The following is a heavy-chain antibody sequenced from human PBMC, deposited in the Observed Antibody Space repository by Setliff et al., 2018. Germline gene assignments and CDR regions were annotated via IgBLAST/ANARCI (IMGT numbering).Heavy chain of an antibody. V-gene: IGHV3-7*01. CDR1: GFTFSNYG. J-gene: IGHJ3*02. D-gene: IGHD3-16*01. Sequence: GGSLRLSCVASGFTFSNYGMHWVRQAPGKGPEWLAQISQDGSEKYYVDSVKGRLTISRDNAKNSLYLQMNSLRVEDTAVYYCANDVRGGVYEIWGQGTMVTVSS. CDR2: ISQDGSEK. CDR3: ANDVRGGVYEI.